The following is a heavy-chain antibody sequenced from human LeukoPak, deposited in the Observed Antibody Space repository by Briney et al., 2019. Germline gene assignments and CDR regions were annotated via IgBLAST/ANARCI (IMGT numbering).Heavy chain of an antibody. CDR2: IIPIFGIA. V-gene: IGHV1-69*04. CDR1: GGTFRSYA. D-gene: IGHD3-16*01. CDR3: ARGEWGSGSSPFDY. J-gene: IGHJ4*02. Sequence: SVKVSCKASGGTFRSYAISWVRQAAGQGLEWMGRIIPIFGIANYAQKFQGRVTITADKSTSTAYMELSSLRSEDTAVYYCARGEWGSGSSPFDYWGQGTLVTVSS.